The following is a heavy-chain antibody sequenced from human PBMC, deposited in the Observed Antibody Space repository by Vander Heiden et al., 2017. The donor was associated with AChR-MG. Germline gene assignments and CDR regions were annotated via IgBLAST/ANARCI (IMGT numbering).Heavy chain of an antibody. J-gene: IGHJ5*02. CDR3: AHRPRIEEYNLGVAFDP. CDR2: NYWDDDK. Sequence: QIALKESGPTLVKPTQTLTLTCTFSGFSLNTRGVGVGWIRQLPGKAPEWLALNYWDDDKRYSPSLESRLTIAKETSKNQVVLKMTNMDPVDTGTYYCAHRPRIEEYNLGVAFDPWGQGTLVIVSS. CDR1: GFSLNTRGVG. V-gene: IGHV2-5*02. D-gene: IGHD3-16*01.